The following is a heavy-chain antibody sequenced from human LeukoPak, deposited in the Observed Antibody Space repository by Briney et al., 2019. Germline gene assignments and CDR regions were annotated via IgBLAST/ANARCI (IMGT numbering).Heavy chain of an antibody. CDR3: ARKRNVVPAAIGYFDY. CDR1: GGSFSGYY. CDR2: INHSGST. V-gene: IGHV4-34*01. J-gene: IGHJ4*02. Sequence: SATLSLTCAVYGGSFSGYYWSWIRQTPGKGLEWIGEINHSGSTNYNPSLKSRVTISVDTSKNQFSLKLSSVTAADTAVYYCARKRNVVPAAIGYFDYWGQGTLVTVSS. D-gene: IGHD2-2*02.